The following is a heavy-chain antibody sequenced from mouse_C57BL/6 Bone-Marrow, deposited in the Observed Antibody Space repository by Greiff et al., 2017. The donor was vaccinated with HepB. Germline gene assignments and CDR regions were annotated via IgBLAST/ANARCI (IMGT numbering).Heavy chain of an antibody. V-gene: IGHV5-12*01. Sequence: EVNVVESGGGLVQPGGSLKLSCAASGFTFSDYYMYWVRQTPEKRLEWVAYISNGGGSTYYPDTVKGRFTISRDNAKNTLYLQMSRLKSEDTAMYYCARRSGYYAMDYWGQGTSVTVSS. CDR3: ARRSGYYAMDY. CDR2: ISNGGGST. CDR1: GFTFSDYY. J-gene: IGHJ4*01.